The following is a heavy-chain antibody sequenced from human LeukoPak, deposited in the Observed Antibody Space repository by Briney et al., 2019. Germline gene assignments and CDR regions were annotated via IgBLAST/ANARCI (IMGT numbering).Heavy chain of an antibody. J-gene: IGHJ3*01. Sequence: ASVRLTFKASGYTFRIHYIQWVRQAPGQGLEWLGLITPIDGNTVYAQDLQGRVTMTRDTSTSTVYMEVKSLRSDDTAVYYCARERAPANDRSYGFDCWLQATLVTVSS. V-gene: IGHV1-46*04. D-gene: IGHD1-26*01. CDR1: GYTFRIHY. CDR2: ITPIDGNT. CDR3: ARERAPANDRSYGFDC.